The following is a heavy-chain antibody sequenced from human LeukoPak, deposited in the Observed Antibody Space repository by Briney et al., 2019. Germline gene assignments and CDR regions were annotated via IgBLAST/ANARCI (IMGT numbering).Heavy chain of an antibody. CDR2: IIPILGIA. J-gene: IGHJ4*02. Sequence: ASVKVSCKASGYTFTSYDINWVRQAPGQGLEWMGRIIPILGIANYAQKFQGRVTITADKSTSTAYMELSSLRSEDTAVYYCASEDYYDFWSGYYGDYWGQGTLVTVSS. D-gene: IGHD3-3*01. CDR3: ASEDYYDFWSGYYGDY. V-gene: IGHV1-69*04. CDR1: GYTFTSYD.